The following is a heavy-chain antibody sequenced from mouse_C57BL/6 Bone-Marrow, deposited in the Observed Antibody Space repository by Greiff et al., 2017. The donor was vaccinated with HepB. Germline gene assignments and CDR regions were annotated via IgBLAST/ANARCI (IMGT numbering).Heavy chain of an antibody. CDR3: AKRGNYYGSSSYYYAMDY. D-gene: IGHD1-1*01. J-gene: IGHJ4*01. Sequence: QVQLKESGPGLVAPSQSLSITCTVSGFSFTSYGVSWVRQPPGKGLEWLGVIWGDGSTNYHSALISRLSIRQDNSNSQVFLKLNSLQTDDTATYYCAKRGNYYGSSSYYYAMDYWGQGTSVTVSS. V-gene: IGHV2-3*01. CDR2: IWGDGST. CDR1: GFSFTSYG.